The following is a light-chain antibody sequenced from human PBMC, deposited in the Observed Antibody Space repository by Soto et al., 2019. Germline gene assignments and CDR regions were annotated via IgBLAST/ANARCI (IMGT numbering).Light chain of an antibody. J-gene: IGLJ2*01. CDR1: SGHSSYA. CDR3: HTGGKSHVV. CDR2: LNSDGSH. V-gene: IGLV4-69*01. Sequence: QSVLTQSPSASASLGASVKLTCTLSSGHSSYAIAWHQQQPEKGPRYLMKLNSDGSHSKGDGIPDRFSGSSSGAERYLTISSLQSEEEAYYCGHTGGKSHVVFGGGTKLTVL.